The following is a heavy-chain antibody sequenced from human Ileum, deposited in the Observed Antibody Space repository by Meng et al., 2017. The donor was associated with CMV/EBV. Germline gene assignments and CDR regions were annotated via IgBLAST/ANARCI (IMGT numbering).Heavy chain of an antibody. CDR3: ARGRVYYYGRNPPYGMDD. V-gene: IGHV4-59*01. CDR1: GGTISSFY. J-gene: IGHJ6*02. D-gene: IGHD3-10*01. CDR2: ISTSGST. Sequence: SETLSLTCTVSGGTISSFYSSWIRQPPGKGLEWIGYISTSGSTNYNPSLKGPLTMSVDASQDQFSLNLSSVTAADTAVYYCARGRVYYYGRNPPYGMDDWGQGTTVTVSS.